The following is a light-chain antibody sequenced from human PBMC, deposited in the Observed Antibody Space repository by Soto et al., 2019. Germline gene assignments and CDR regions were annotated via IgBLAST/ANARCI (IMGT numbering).Light chain of an antibody. CDR2: EVN. CDR3: SLYTSENTYV. CDR1: RSDIGDSNF. V-gene: IGLV2-18*01. Sequence: QSALTQPASVSGSPGQSVTISCTGPRSDIGDSNFISWYQHSPGKAPRLLIYEVNNRPSGVPDRFSGSKSGNTASLTISGLQAADEADYYCSLYTSENTYVFGTGTKVTVL. J-gene: IGLJ1*01.